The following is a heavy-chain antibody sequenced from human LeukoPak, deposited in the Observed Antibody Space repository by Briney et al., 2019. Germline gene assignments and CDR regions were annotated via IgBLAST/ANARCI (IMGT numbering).Heavy chain of an antibody. CDR1: GVSMRNHY. CDR2: IYDIKTT. Sequence: PSETLSLTCTVPGVSMRNHYRSWSRQPPGKRVGRSGYIYDIKTTNYNPSLNRRATMSLDTSKNQIYLKLTSVTAAHTALHYCTARHGGSNWHGVFDLWRRGTLVIVSS. D-gene: IGHD1-1*01. V-gene: IGHV4-59*03. J-gene: IGHJ4*02. CDR3: TARHGGSNWHGVFDL.